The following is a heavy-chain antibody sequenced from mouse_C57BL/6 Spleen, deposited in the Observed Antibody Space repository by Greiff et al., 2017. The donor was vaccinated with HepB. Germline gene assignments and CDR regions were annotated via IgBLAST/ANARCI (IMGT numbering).Heavy chain of an antibody. V-gene: IGHV1-50*01. J-gene: IGHJ3*01. D-gene: IGHD2-1*01. Sequence: VQLQQPGAELVKPGASVKMSCKASGYTFTSYWMQWVKQRPGQGLEWIGEINPSDSYTNYNHKFKGKATLTVDTSSSTAYIQLSSLTSADSAVYYCAYSTYIKAWFAYWGQGTLVTVSA. CDR3: AYSTYIKAWFAY. CDR2: INPSDSYT. CDR1: GYTFTSYW.